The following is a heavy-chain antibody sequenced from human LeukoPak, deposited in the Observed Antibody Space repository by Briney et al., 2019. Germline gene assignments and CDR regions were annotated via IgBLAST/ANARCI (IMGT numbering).Heavy chain of an antibody. Sequence: ASVKVSCKASGYTFTAYYIHWLRQAPGQGPEWMGWIKPDSGSSHYAQKFQGRVTMTRDTSSNSAYMDLTSLKSDDTALYYCARARVPIAVAGLYYFDYWGQGALVTVSS. J-gene: IGHJ4*02. D-gene: IGHD6-19*01. V-gene: IGHV1-2*02. CDR2: IKPDSGSS. CDR3: ARARVPIAVAGLYYFDY. CDR1: GYTFTAYY.